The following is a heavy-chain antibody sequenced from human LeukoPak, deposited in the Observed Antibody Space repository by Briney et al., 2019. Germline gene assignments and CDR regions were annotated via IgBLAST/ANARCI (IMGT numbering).Heavy chain of an antibody. V-gene: IGHV3-23*01. Sequence: GGSLRLSCAASGFTLSSYAMSWVRQAPGKGLEWVSAISGSGGSTYYADSVKGRFTISRDNSKNTLYLQMNSLRAEDTAVYYCAKYPVVPAAIWYYYYGMDVWGQGTTVTVSS. D-gene: IGHD2-2*02. CDR1: GFTLSSYA. CDR2: ISGSGGST. J-gene: IGHJ6*02. CDR3: AKYPVVPAAIWYYYYGMDV.